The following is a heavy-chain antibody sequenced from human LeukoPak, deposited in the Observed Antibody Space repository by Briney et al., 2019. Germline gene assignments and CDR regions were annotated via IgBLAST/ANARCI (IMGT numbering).Heavy chain of an antibody. CDR3: ARGWGYYYDSSGYYYHPLDY. CDR1: GGSISSSYYY. V-gene: IGHV4-39*07. D-gene: IGHD3-22*01. Sequence: PSETLSLTCTVSGGSISSSYYYWGWIRQPPGKGLEWIGSIYYSGSTYYNPSLKSRVTVSVDTSKNQFSLKLSSVTAADTAVYYCARGWGYYYDSSGYYYHPLDYWGQGTLVTVSS. CDR2: IYYSGST. J-gene: IGHJ4*02.